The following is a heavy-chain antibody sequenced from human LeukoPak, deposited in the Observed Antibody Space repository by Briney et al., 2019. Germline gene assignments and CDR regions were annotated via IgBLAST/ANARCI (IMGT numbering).Heavy chain of an antibody. CDR2: ISWNSGSI. V-gene: IGHV3-9*01. CDR1: GFTFDDYG. J-gene: IGHJ3*02. Sequence: GGSLRLSCAAFGFTFDDYGMHWVRHAPGKGLEWVSGISWNSGSIGYGDSVKGRFTSSRDNAKNSLYLQMNSLRAEDTALYYCAKDLWPSLAHGAFEIWGQGTMVTVSS. D-gene: IGHD3-10*01. CDR3: AKDLWPSLAHGAFEI.